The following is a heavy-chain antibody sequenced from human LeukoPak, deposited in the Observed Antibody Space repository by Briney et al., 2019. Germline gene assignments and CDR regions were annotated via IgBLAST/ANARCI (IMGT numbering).Heavy chain of an antibody. V-gene: IGHV1-2*02. Sequence: ASVKVSCKASGYTFTAYHIRWVRQAPGQGPEWMGWINPNTGGANYAQKFRGRVPMTRDTSINTVYMEVSRLTSDDTAVYYCARGDRNVYHDVFDIWGQGTMVTVSS. D-gene: IGHD2-8*01. J-gene: IGHJ3*02. CDR2: INPNTGGA. CDR3: ARGDRNVYHDVFDI. CDR1: GYTFTAYH.